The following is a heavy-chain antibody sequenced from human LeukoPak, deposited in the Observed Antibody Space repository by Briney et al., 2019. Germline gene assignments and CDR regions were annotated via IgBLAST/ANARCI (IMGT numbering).Heavy chain of an antibody. CDR1: GFTSGIHA. V-gene: IGHV3-23*01. CDR2: ISGSGGST. CDR3: AKAPCSSTSCYFDY. Sequence: GGSLRLSCAASGFTSGIHAVSWVRQAPGKGLEWVSIISGSGGSTFYADSVKGRFTISRDNSKNTLYLQMNSLRAEDTAVYYCAKAPCSSTSCYFDYWGQGTLVTVSS. J-gene: IGHJ4*02. D-gene: IGHD2-2*01.